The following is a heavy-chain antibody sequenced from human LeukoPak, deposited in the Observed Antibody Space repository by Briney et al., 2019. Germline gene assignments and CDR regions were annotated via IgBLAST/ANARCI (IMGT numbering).Heavy chain of an antibody. CDR2: IYHSGST. V-gene: IGHV4-38-2*02. D-gene: IGHD2-15*01. Sequence: SETLSLTCTVSGYSISSGYYWGWIRQPPGKGLEWIGSIYHSGSTYYNPSLKSRVTISVDTSKNQFSLKLSSVTAPDTAVYYCARDNIVVVAATKAYYFDYWGQGTLVTVSS. CDR3: ARDNIVVVAATKAYYFDY. CDR1: GYSISSGYY. J-gene: IGHJ4*02.